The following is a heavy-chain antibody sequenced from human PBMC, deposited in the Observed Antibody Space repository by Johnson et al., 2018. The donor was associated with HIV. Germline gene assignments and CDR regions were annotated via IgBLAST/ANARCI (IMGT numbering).Heavy chain of an antibody. V-gene: IGHV3-30*03. CDR3: AAMDGSGSYWAFDI. D-gene: IGHD3-10*01. Sequence: QVQLVESGGGLVQPGRSLRLSCAASGFTVSSNYMSWVRQAPGKGLEWVAVVSYDGNYKYYGASVKGRFTISRDNSKNTFYLQMNSLRAEDTAVYYCAAMDGSGSYWAFDIWGQGTMVTVSS. CDR1: GFTVSSNY. J-gene: IGHJ3*02. CDR2: VSYDGNYK.